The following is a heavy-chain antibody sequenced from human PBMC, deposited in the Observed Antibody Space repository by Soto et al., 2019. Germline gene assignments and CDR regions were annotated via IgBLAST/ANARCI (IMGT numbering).Heavy chain of an antibody. Sequence: QVQLVQSGAEVKKPGSSVKVSCKASGGTFSSHAISWVRPAPGQGLECMGGIIPIFDTANYAQKFQGRVTITADESTSAAYIELSSLISEDTAVYYCARSQGTVATIKDLDYWGQGTLVTVSS. CDR2: IIPIFDTA. V-gene: IGHV1-69*01. CDR1: GGTFSSHA. J-gene: IGHJ4*02. CDR3: ARSQGTVATIKDLDY. D-gene: IGHD5-12*01.